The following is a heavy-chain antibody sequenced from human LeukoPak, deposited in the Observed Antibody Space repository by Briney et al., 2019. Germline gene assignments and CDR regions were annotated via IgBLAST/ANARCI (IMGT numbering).Heavy chain of an antibody. D-gene: IGHD2-2*01. CDR3: ARVLGVVVPAAGTNYFDY. Sequence: SVKVSCKASGGTFSSYAISWVRQAPGQGLEWMGRIIPIFGIANYAQRFQGRVTITADKSTSTAYMELSSLRSEDTAVYYCARVLGVVVPAAGTNYFDYWGQGALVTVSS. J-gene: IGHJ4*02. CDR2: IIPIFGIA. CDR1: GGTFSSYA. V-gene: IGHV1-69*04.